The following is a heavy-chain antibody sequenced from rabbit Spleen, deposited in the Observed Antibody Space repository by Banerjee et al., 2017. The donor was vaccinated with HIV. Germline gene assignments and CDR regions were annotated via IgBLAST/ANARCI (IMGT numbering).Heavy chain of an antibody. CDR3: ARGGGL. CDR2: IDPLFGSA. CDR1: GFTLNSYY. V-gene: IGHV1S7*01. Sequence: QLEESGGGLVQPGGSLKLSCKASGFTLNSYYMSWVRQAPGKGLEWIGYIDPLFGSAYYASWVNGRFSISRENTQNTVSLQLNSLTAADTATYFCARGGGLWGPGTLVTVS. J-gene: IGHJ4*01.